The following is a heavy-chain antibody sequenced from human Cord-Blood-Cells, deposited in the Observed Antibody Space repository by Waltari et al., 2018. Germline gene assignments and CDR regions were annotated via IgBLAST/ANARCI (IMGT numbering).Heavy chain of an antibody. V-gene: IGHV3-23*01. CDR1: GFTFSSYA. CDR3: ANDTYYDFWSG. J-gene: IGHJ4*02. Sequence: EVQLLESGGGLVQPGGSLRLSCAASGFTFSSYAMSWVRQAPGKGLEWVSAISGSGGSTYYADSVKGRFTISRDKSKNTLYLQMNSLRAEDTAVYYCANDTYYDFWSGWGQGTLVTVSS. CDR2: ISGSGGST. D-gene: IGHD3-3*01.